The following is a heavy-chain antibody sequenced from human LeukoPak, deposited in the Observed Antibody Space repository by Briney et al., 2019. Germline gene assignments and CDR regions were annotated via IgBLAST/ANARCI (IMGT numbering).Heavy chain of an antibody. CDR1: GGSISSYY. J-gene: IGHJ4*02. CDR2: IYYSGST. Sequence: SETLSLPCTVSGGSISSYYWSWIRQPPGKGLEWIGYIYYSGSTNYNPSLKSRVTISVDTSKNQFSLKLSSVTAADTAVYYCARDTVTGTTPGTFDYWGQGTLVTVSS. CDR3: ARDTVTGTTPGTFDY. V-gene: IGHV4-59*01. D-gene: IGHD1-20*01.